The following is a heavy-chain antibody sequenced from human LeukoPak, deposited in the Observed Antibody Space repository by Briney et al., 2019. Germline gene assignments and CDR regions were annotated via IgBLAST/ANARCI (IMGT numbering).Heavy chain of an antibody. Sequence: GGSLRLSCAASGFTFSDYYMRWLRQAPGKGLVWVSYICSSGSTIYYADSVKGRFTISRDNAKNSLYLQMNSLRAEDTAVYYCARRLGCSGGSCYSRNWFDPWGQGTLVTVSS. CDR3: ARRLGCSGGSCYSRNWFDP. J-gene: IGHJ5*02. CDR1: GFTFSDYY. D-gene: IGHD2-15*01. CDR2: ICSSGSTI. V-gene: IGHV3-11*01.